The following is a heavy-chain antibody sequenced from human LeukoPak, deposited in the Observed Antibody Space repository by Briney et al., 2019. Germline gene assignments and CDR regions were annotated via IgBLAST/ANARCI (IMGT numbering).Heavy chain of an antibody. V-gene: IGHV3-7*01. CDR3: ARLKAREYYDSSGYTD. CDR2: IKQDGSEK. CDR1: GFTLSSYW. D-gene: IGHD3-22*01. Sequence: GGSLRLSCAASGFTLSSYWMSWVRQVQGKGLEWVSNIKQDGSEKYYVDSAKGRFTSSRDNAKNSLYLQMNSLRAEDTAVYYCARLKAREYYDSSGYTDWGQGTLVTVSS. J-gene: IGHJ4*02.